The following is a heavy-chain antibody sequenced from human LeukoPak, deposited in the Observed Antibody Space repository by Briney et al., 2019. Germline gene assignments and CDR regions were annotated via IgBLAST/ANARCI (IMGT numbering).Heavy chain of an antibody. CDR1: GGSISSTSYY. V-gene: IGHV4-39*07. CDR2: IYYSGET. CDR3: AETNTQDWFDP. D-gene: IGHD2-8*01. J-gene: IGHJ5*02. Sequence: PSETLYLTCRVSGGSISSTSYYWGWIRQPPGKGLEWIASIYYSGETFYNPSLKSRVAISVDTSNNEVFLDLYSVTAADTAMYYCAETNTQDWFDPWGRGTLVTVSS.